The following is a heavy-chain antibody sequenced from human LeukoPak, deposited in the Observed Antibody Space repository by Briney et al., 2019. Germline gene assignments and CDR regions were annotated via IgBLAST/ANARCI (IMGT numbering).Heavy chain of an antibody. CDR3: ARGGWGFDY. J-gene: IGHJ4*02. CDR2: IKQDGSEK. D-gene: IGHD6-19*01. Sequence: VGSLRLSCAASGFTFSSYWMSWVRQAPGKGLEWVATIKQDGSEKYYVDSVKGRFTISRDNAKNLLYLQMNSLRAEGTAVYYCARGGWGFDYWGQGTLVTVSS. V-gene: IGHV3-7*04. CDR1: GFTFSSYW.